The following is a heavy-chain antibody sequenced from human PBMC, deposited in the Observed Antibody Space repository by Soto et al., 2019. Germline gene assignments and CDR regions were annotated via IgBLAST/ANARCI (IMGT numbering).Heavy chain of an antibody. V-gene: IGHV1-46*01. D-gene: IGHD1-26*01. Sequence: QVQLVQSGAEVKMPGASVKVSCKAYGYTFTNHHVHWVRLAPGQGLEWMGIVTPIKGATHYAATFKARVALTRDTSTNTVYMELSSVRSEYTAGYDCVREAGATFMIWRVDVCGQGTLVAVSS. CDR2: VTPIKGAT. J-gene: IGHJ4*02. CDR3: VREAGATFMIWRVDV. CDR1: GYTFTNHH.